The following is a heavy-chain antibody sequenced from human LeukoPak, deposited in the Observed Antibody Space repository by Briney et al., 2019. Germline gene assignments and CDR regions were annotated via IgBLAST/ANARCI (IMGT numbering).Heavy chain of an antibody. CDR1: GFTFDDYG. Sequence: GGSLRLSCAASGFTFDDYGMSWVRQAPGKGLEWVSGINWNGGSTGYADSVKGRFTISRDNAKNSLYLQMNSLRDEDTALYYCARGMYYYDSSGYFEAGHYYYMDVWGKGTTVTVSS. CDR3: ARGMYYYDSSGYFEAGHYYYMDV. J-gene: IGHJ6*03. CDR2: INWNGGST. D-gene: IGHD3-22*01. V-gene: IGHV3-20*04.